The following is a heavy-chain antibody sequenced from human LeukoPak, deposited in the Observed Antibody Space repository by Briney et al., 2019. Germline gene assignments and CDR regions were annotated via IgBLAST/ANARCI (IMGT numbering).Heavy chain of an antibody. D-gene: IGHD3-22*01. V-gene: IGHV4-4*07. Sequence: SETLSLTCTVSGGSISSYYWSWIRQPAGKGLEWIGRIYTSGSTNYNPSLKSRVTMSVDTSKNQFSLKLSSVTAADTAVYYCARDRYYYDTSGYYYILDYWGQGTLVTVSS. CDR3: ARDRYYYDTSGYYYILDY. CDR2: IYTSGST. J-gene: IGHJ4*02. CDR1: GGSISSYY.